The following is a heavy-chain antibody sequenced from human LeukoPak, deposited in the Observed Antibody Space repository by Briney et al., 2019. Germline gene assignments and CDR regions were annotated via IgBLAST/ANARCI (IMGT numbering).Heavy chain of an antibody. CDR2: IYHSGST. CDR1: GGSISSNNW. D-gene: IGHD3-9*01. CDR3: ARGRYWLFPYFDY. J-gene: IGHJ4*02. Sequence: PSGTLSLTCGVSGGSISSNNWWSWVRQPPGQGLEWIGEIYHSGSTNYNPSLKSRVTISVDTSKNQFSLKLSSVTAADTAVYYCARGRYWLFPYFDYWGQGTLVTVSS. V-gene: IGHV4-4*02.